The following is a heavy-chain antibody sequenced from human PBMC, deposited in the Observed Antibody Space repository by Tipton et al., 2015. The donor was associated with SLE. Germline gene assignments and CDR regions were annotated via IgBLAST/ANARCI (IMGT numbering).Heavy chain of an antibody. D-gene: IGHD5-18*01. CDR2: ISGSGSST. CDR3: AKDQEYSRYYFDY. J-gene: IGHJ4*02. V-gene: IGHV3-23*01. Sequence: SLRLSCVASGFTFSSYAMSWVRQAPGKGLEWVSAISGSGSSTYYADSVKGRFTISRDNSKNTLYLQMNSLRAEDTAVYYCAKDQEYSRYYFDYWGQGTLVTVSS. CDR1: GFTFSSYA.